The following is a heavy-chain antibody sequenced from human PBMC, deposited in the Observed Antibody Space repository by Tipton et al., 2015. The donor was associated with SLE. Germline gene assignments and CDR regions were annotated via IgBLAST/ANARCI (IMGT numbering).Heavy chain of an antibody. D-gene: IGHD6-13*01. CDR1: GGSIRSHY. CDR2: MYHSGST. Sequence: GLVKPSETLSLTCTVSGGSIRSHYWSWIRQPPGKGLEWIGYMYHSGSTKYNPSLKSRVTISLDTSKNQVSLKLTSVTAADTAVYYCARGWYSRNWEWWFDPWGQGTLVTVSS. V-gene: IGHV4-59*11. J-gene: IGHJ5*02. CDR3: ARGWYSRNWEWWFDP.